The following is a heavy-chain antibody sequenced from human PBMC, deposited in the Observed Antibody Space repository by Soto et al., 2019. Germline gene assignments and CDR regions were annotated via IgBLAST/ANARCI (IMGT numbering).Heavy chain of an antibody. CDR2: ISAYNGNT. V-gene: IGHV1-18*01. D-gene: IGHD3-22*01. J-gene: IGHJ4*02. CDR1: GYTFTSYG. CDR3: ARDGYYYDSSGYYSPTIDY. Sequence: ASVKVSCKASGYTFTSYGISWVRQAPGQGLEWMGWISAYNGNTNYAQKLQGRVTMTTDTSTSTAYMELRSLRSDDTAVYYCARDGYYYDSSGYYSPTIDYWGQGTLVTVSS.